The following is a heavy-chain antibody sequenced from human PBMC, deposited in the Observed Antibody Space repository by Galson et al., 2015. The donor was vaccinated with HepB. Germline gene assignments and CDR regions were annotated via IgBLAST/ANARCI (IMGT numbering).Heavy chain of an antibody. CDR2: IYPGDSDT. CDR1: GYSFTTYW. CDR3: AARAGSSGWYTTAFDI. Sequence: QSGAEVKKPGESLKISCKGSGYSFTTYWIGWVRQMPGKGLEWMGIIYPGDSDTKYRPSFRGQVTISADKSISTAYLQWSSLKASDTAMYYCAARAGSSGWYTTAFDIWGQGTMVTVSS. V-gene: IGHV5-51*03. D-gene: IGHD6-19*01. J-gene: IGHJ3*02.